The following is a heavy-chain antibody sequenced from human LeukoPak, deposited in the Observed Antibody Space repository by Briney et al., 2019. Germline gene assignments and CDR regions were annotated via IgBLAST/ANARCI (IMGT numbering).Heavy chain of an antibody. V-gene: IGHV3-53*01. D-gene: IGHD3/OR15-3a*01. CDR1: GFNLKDNY. CDR2: IYTGGIS. Sequence: PGGSLRLSCAASGFNLKDNYMNWVRQAPGKRLEWVAVIYTGGISEYAGSVKGRFTISRDTSKKMLYLQMDNLRPEDTAVYYCAREPTGDRGGFYDFWGQGALVTVSS. CDR3: AREPTGDRGGFYDF. J-gene: IGHJ4*02.